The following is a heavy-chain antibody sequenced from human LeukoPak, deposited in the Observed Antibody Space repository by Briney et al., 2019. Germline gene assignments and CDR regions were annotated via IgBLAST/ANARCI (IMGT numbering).Heavy chain of an antibody. CDR3: VRGGAFDAFFDY. CDR1: GFTFSSYW. D-gene: IGHD3-3*02. J-gene: IGHJ4*02. CDR2: IKHDGSEK. Sequence: GGSLRLSCAPSGFTFSSYWMSWVRQAPGKGLESVANIKHDGSEKDYVDSVKGRFTISRDNDKNSLYLQMNSLRAEDTAVYYCVRGGAFDAFFDYWGQGTLVTVSS. V-gene: IGHV3-7*03.